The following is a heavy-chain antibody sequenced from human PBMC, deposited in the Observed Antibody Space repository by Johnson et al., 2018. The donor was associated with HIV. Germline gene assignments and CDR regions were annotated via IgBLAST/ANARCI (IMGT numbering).Heavy chain of an antibody. CDR1: GFTLSSYA. CDR3: AREYSSLSQGAFDI. CDR2: ISYDGSNK. D-gene: IGHD6-6*01. Sequence: GGGVVQPGRSLRLSCAASGFTLSSYAMHWVRQAPGKGLEWVAVISYDGSNKYYADSVKGRFTISRDNSKNTLYLQMNSLRAEDTAVYYCAREYSSLSQGAFDIWGQGTMVTVSS. V-gene: IGHV3-30*04. J-gene: IGHJ3*02.